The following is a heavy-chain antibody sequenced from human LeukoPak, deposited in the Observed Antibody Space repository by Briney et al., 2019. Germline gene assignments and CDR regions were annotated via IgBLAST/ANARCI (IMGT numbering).Heavy chain of an antibody. D-gene: IGHD3-22*01. J-gene: IGHJ4*02. V-gene: IGHV4-4*07. CDR2: IYTSGST. CDR3: ARAHPSINYYDSSGFDY. Sequence: SETLSLTCTVSGGSISSYYWSWIRQPAGKGLEWIGRIYTSGSTNYNPSLKSRVTMSVDTSKNQFSLKLSSVTAADTAVYYCARAHPSINYYDSSGFDYWGQGTLVTVSS. CDR1: GGSISSYY.